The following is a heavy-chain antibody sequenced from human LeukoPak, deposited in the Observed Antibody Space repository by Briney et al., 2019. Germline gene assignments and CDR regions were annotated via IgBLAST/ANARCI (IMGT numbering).Heavy chain of an antibody. CDR1: GGSFSGYY. CDR3: ARGGTDVVVVAATKFPYFDY. V-gene: IGHV4-34*01. J-gene: IGHJ4*02. Sequence: SETLSLTCAVYGGSFSGYYWSWIRQPPGKGLEWIGEINHSGSTNYNPSLKSRVTISVDTSKNQISLKLSSVTAADTAVYYCARGGTDVVVVAATKFPYFDYWGQGTLVTVSS. D-gene: IGHD2-15*01. CDR2: INHSGST.